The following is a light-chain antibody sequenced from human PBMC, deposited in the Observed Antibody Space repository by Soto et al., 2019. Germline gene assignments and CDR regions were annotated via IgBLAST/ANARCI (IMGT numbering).Light chain of an antibody. Sequence: QSVLTQPPSVSGAPGQRVTISCTGTSSNIGAGYDVHWYQQLPGIAPKLLIYANINRPSGVPDRFFGSKSGTSSSLTITGLQAEDEAEYYCHPHDRGLSGVLFGGGRQLTVL. CDR1: SSNIGAGYD. CDR3: HPHDRGLSGVL. V-gene: IGLV1-40*01. J-gene: IGLJ2*01. CDR2: ANI.